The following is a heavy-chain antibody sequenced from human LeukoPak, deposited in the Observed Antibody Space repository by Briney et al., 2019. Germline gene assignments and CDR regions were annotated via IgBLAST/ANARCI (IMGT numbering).Heavy chain of an antibody. CDR1: GFTFSSYW. J-gene: IGHJ4*02. V-gene: IGHV3-7*03. CDR2: IKQDGSEK. D-gene: IGHD1-26*01. CDR3: AKAQRGGSSGHLDY. Sequence: PGGSLRLSCAASGFTFSSYWMSWVRQAPGKGLEWVANIKQDGSEKYYVDSVKGRFTISRDNAKNSLYLQMNSLRAEDMALYYCAKAQRGGSSGHLDYWGQGTLVTVSS.